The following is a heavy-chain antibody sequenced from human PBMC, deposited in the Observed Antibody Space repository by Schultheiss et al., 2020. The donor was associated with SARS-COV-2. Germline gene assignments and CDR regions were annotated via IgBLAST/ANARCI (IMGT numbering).Heavy chain of an antibody. J-gene: IGHJ4*02. Sequence: GGSLRLSCAASGFTFSSYAMSWVRQAPGKGLEWVSAIYSGGSTYYADSVKGRFTISRDNSKNTLYLQMNSLRAEDTAVYYCAKSLGVVVPAASYFDYWGQGTLVTVSS. V-gene: IGHV3-23*05. CDR2: IYSGGST. D-gene: IGHD2-2*01. CDR1: GFTFSSYA. CDR3: AKSLGVVVPAASYFDY.